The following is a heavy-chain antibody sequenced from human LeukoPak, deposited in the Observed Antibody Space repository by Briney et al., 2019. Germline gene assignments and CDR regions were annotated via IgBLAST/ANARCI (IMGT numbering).Heavy chain of an antibody. CDR3: AKMSVTMVRGVTG. D-gene: IGHD3-10*01. CDR2: ISSDSSTI. J-gene: IGHJ4*02. Sequence: GGSLRLSCAASGFTFSTYSINWVRQAPGKGLEWVSYISSDSSTIYYADSLKGRFTISRDNAKNSLSLLMNSLRAEDTAVYYCAKMSVTMVRGVTGWGQGTLVTVSS. V-gene: IGHV3-48*01. CDR1: GFTFSTYS.